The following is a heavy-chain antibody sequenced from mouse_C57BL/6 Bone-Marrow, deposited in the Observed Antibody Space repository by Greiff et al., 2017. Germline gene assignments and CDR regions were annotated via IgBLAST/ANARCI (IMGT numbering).Heavy chain of an antibody. V-gene: IGHV1-50*01. J-gene: IGHJ1*03. CDR1: GYTFTSYW. Sequence: QVQLQQPGAELVKPGASVKLSCKASGYTFTSYWMQWVKQRPGQGLEWIGEIDPSDSYTNYNQKFKGKATLTVDTYSSTAYMQLSSLTSEDSAVYYCARDYYGSSWYFDVWGTGTTVTVSS. CDR2: IDPSDSYT. CDR3: ARDYYGSSWYFDV. D-gene: IGHD1-1*01.